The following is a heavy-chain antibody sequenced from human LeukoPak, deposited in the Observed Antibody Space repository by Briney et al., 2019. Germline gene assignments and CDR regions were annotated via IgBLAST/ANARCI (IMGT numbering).Heavy chain of an antibody. J-gene: IGHJ5*02. CDR3: ARRDTYYDFWSGYHNWFDP. V-gene: IGHV4-38-2*01. D-gene: IGHD3-3*01. CDR2: IYHSGST. CDR1: GYSISSGYY. Sequence: SETLSLTXAVSGYSISSGYYWGWMRQPPGKGLEWIGSIYHSGSTYYNPSLKSRVTISVDTSKNQFSLKLSSVTAADTAVYYRARRDTYYDFWSGYHNWFDPWGQGTLVTVSS.